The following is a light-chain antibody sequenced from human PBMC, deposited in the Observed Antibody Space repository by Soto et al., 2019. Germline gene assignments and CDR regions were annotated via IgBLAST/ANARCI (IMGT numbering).Light chain of an antibody. CDR2: GAS. J-gene: IGKJ3*01. CDR3: QHYGSSPPLFT. Sequence: EIVMTQSPATLSVSPGERATLSCRASQTVSSGFLAWYQQKPGQAPRLLIYGASSRATGIPDRFSGSGSGTDFTLTVSRLEPEDFAVYYCQHYGSSPPLFTFGPGTKVDIK. V-gene: IGKV3-20*01. CDR1: QTVSSGF.